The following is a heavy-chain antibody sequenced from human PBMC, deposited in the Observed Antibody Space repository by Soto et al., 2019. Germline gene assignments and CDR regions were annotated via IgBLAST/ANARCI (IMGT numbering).Heavy chain of an antibody. J-gene: IGHJ4*02. V-gene: IGHV4-30-4*01. CDR3: ARVNYGSGSYYNNS. CDR1: GGSISSGDHY. Sequence: QLQLQEAGPGLVKPSQTLSLTCTVSGGSISSGDHYWSWIRQPPGEGLEWIGYIYYTGSTYYNPSLRSRGTISVDTSKNQVSLKLTAVTAADTAVYYCARVNYGSGSYYNNSWGQGTLVTVSS. CDR2: IYYTGST. D-gene: IGHD3-10*01.